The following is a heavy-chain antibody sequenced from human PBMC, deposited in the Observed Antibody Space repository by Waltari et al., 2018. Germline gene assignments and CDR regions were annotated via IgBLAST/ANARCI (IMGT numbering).Heavy chain of an antibody. Sequence: EVQLLQYGAEVKKPGATVKISCTASGYTFSDYYIHWVQQAPGKGLEWMGRLDPEHGETINAERFQGRVTITADTSSDTTYMDLISLTPDDTAVYYWATSGGALYRDVWGTGTTVTGSS. D-gene: IGHD3-16*01. CDR1: GYTFSDYY. CDR2: LDPEHGET. J-gene: IGHJ6*03. V-gene: IGHV1-69-2*01. CDR3: ATSGGALYRDV.